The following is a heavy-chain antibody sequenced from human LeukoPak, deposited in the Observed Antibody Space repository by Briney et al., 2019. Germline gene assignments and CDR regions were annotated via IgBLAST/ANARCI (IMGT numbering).Heavy chain of an antibody. CDR3: VGGSSRAFDY. V-gene: IGHV3-30*03. D-gene: IGHD6-13*01. CDR1: GFTFSSYD. J-gene: IGHJ4*02. Sequence: GGSLRLSCAASGFTFSSYDMHWVRQAPGKGLEWVAVISYDGSNKYYADSVKGRFTISRDNSKNTLYLQMNSLRAEDTAVYYCVGGSSRAFDYWGQGTLVTVSS. CDR2: ISYDGSNK.